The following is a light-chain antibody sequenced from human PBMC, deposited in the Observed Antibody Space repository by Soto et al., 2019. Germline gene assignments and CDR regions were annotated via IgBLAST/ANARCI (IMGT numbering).Light chain of an antibody. V-gene: IGKV3-15*01. CDR2: GAS. CDR3: QQYNNWPRT. CDR1: QSVSIS. Sequence: EIVMTQSPATLSLSPGERATLSCRASQSVSISLAWYQQRPGQTPRLLIYGASARATGIPARFSGSGSGTEFTLTIGSLQSEDFAVYYCQQYNNWPRTFGQGTKVEVK. J-gene: IGKJ1*01.